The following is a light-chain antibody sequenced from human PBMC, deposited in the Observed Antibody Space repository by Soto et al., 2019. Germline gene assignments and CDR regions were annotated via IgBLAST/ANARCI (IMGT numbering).Light chain of an antibody. V-gene: IGKV3-15*01. Sequence: EIVMTQSPATLSVSPGERATLSCRASQSVSNNLAWYQKKPGQAPRLLIYGASTRATGIPARFSGSGSGTDFTPTISRLQAEDFAVYYCQQYNNWRTFGHGTKVEIK. J-gene: IGKJ1*01. CDR3: QQYNNWRT. CDR1: QSVSNN. CDR2: GAS.